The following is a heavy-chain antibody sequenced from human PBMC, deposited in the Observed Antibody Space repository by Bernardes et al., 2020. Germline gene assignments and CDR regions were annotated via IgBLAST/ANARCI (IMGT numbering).Heavy chain of an antibody. Sequence: ASVKVSCKASGYTFTSYGISWVRQAPGQGLEWMGWISAYNGNTNYAQKLQGRVTMTTDTSTSTAYMELRSLRSDDTAVYYCARHYCSGGSCYRGGGWFDPWGQGTLVTVSS. CDR1: GYTFTSYG. CDR2: ISAYNGNT. CDR3: ARHYCSGGSCYRGGGWFDP. D-gene: IGHD2-15*01. V-gene: IGHV1-18*01. J-gene: IGHJ5*02.